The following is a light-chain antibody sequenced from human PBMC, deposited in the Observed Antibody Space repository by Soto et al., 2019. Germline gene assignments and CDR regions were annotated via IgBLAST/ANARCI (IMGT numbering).Light chain of an antibody. CDR2: GDN. CDR3: QSYDNSLNHVV. V-gene: IGLV1-40*01. J-gene: IGLJ2*01. CDR1: CSNIGSFYD. Sequence: QSVLTQPPSVSGAQGQRVTIPCTGSCSNIGSFYDVHWYQQLPGTVPKLLIYGDNNRPSGVPDRFSGSKSGTAASLAITGLQAEDEADYYCQSYDNSLNHVVFGGGTQLTVL.